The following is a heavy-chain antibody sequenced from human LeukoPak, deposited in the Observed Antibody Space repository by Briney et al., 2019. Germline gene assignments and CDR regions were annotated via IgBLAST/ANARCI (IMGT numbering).Heavy chain of an antibody. CDR3: ARRPESPITGFDF. D-gene: IGHD1-14*01. Sequence: SQTLSLTCAVSGYSVSSAYYWAWIRQPPGAGLEWIGSIYPSGTTYYKSSLRSRLIISIDASKNQFSLRLSSVTAADTAMYYCARRPESPITGFDFWGQGALVAVSS. CDR2: IYPSGTT. CDR1: GYSVSSAYY. V-gene: IGHV4-38-2*01. J-gene: IGHJ4*02.